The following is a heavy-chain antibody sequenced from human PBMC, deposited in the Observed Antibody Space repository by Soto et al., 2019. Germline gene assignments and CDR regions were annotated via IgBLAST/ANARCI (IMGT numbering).Heavy chain of an antibody. J-gene: IGHJ4*02. V-gene: IGHV1-2*02. CDR3: ARDPIGGGAPYYFDY. CDR2: INPDTGGA. Sequence: QVQLVQSGAEVKKPGASVKVSYRAYGYTFTAYYLYWVRQTPGQGLEWMGGINPDTGGADIAPKFQGKITMTRDTSINTAYMQLPRLTSDDTAVYYCARDPIGGGAPYYFDYWGQGTLVTVSS. D-gene: IGHD3-16*01. CDR1: GYTFTAYY.